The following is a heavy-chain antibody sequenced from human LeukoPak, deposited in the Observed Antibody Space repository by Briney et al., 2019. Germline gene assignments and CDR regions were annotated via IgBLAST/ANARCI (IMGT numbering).Heavy chain of an antibody. CDR1: GGSFSGYY. D-gene: IGHD4-17*01. J-gene: IGHJ3*02. V-gene: IGHV4-34*01. Sequence: SETLSLTCAVYGGSFSGYYWSWIRQPPGKGLEWIGEINHSGSTNYNPSLKSRVTISVDTSKNQFSLKLSSVTAADTAVYYCAYNDYGDYDPGIDAVDIWGQGTMVTVSS. CDR2: INHSGST. CDR3: AYNDYGDYDPGIDAVDI.